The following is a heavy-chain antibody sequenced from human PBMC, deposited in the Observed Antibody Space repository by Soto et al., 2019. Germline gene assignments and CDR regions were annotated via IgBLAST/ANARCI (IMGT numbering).Heavy chain of an antibody. CDR2: IHYSGST. CDR1: GDSISSYY. J-gene: IGHJ4*02. CDR3: ARDKITGLFDY. D-gene: IGHD2-8*02. V-gene: IGHV4-59*12. Sequence: SETLSLTCTVSGDSISSYYWSWIRQPPGKGLEWIGYIHYSGSTNYNPSLKSRVTISVDTSKNQFSLRLSSVTAADTAVYYCARDKITGLFDYWGQGTLVTVSS.